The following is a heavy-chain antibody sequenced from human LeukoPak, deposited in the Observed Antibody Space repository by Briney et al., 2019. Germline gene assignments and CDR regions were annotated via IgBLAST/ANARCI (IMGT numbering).Heavy chain of an antibody. Sequence: GGSLRLSCAASGFTFSSYSMNWVRQAPGKGLEWVSYISSSSSTIYYADSVKGRFTISRDNAKNSLFLQMNGLRAEDTAVYYCARRGGSSSRRSPIDYWGQGTLVTVSS. D-gene: IGHD6-6*01. J-gene: IGHJ4*02. CDR3: ARRGGSSSRRSPIDY. V-gene: IGHV3-48*04. CDR1: GFTFSSYS. CDR2: ISSSSSTI.